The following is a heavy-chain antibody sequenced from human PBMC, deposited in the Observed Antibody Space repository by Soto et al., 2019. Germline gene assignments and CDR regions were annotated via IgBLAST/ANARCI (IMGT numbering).Heavy chain of an antibody. CDR2: IYYSGST. V-gene: IGHV4-59*01. CDR3: ARGLANSNPYYFDY. J-gene: IGHJ4*02. D-gene: IGHD4-4*01. CDR1: GGSISSYY. Sequence: SETLSLTCTVSGGSISSYYWSWIRQPPGKGLEWIGYIYYSGSTNYNPSLKSRVTISVDTSKNQFSLKLSSVTAADTAVYYCARGLANSNPYYFDYWGQGTLVTVPQ.